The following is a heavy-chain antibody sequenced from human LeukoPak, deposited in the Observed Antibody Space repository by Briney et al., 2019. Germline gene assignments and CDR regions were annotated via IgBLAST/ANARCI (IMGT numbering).Heavy chain of an antibody. D-gene: IGHD2/OR15-2a*01. CDR3: AGQSNYFPYYYYYMDV. Sequence: SVKVSCKASGGTFSSYAISWVRQAPGQGLEWMGGSIPIFGTANYAQKFQGRVTITADESTSTDYMELSSLRSEDTAVYYCAGQSNYFPYYYYYMDVWGKGTTVTVSS. V-gene: IGHV1-69*01. CDR1: GGTFSSYA. CDR2: SIPIFGTA. J-gene: IGHJ6*03.